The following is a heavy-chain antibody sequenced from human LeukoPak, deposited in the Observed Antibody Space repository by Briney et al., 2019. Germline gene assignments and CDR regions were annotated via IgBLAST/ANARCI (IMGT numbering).Heavy chain of an antibody. CDR2: INPKSGGT. CDR3: ARDTWGGDWFDP. J-gene: IGHJ5*02. V-gene: IGHV1-2*02. CDR1: GYTFTGYY. Sequence: GASVKVSCKASGYTFTGYYMHWVRQAPGQGLEWMGWINPKSGGTNFAQKFQGRVTMTRDTSISTAYMEVRSLRSDDTAVYYCARDTWGGDWFDPWGQGTLVTVSS. D-gene: IGHD3-16*01.